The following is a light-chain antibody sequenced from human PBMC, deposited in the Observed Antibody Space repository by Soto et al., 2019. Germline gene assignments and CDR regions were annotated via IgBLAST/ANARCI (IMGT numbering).Light chain of an antibody. Sequence: EIVLTQSPVTLSLSPGERATLSCRASQSVSSNLAWYQQKPGQAPRLLIYGASNRATDIPDRFSGSGSGTDSTLTISRLEPEDFAVYYCQQYGSSRWTFGQGTKVDI. CDR2: GAS. CDR3: QQYGSSRWT. J-gene: IGKJ1*01. CDR1: QSVSSN. V-gene: IGKV3-20*01.